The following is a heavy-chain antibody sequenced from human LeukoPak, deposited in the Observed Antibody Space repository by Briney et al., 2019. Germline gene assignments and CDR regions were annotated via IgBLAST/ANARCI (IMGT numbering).Heavy chain of an antibody. D-gene: IGHD1-26*01. CDR3: ATADKWEPLDY. CDR2: FDPEDGES. J-gene: IGHJ4*02. CDR1: GASLSETS. V-gene: IGHV1-24*01. Sequence: GASVKVSCKVSGASLSETSIHWVRQAPGQWLESMGGFDPEDGESIFAQRFQGRFSMTEDTSTDTAYMELRSLRPEDTAVYYCATADKWEPLDYWGQGTLVTVSS.